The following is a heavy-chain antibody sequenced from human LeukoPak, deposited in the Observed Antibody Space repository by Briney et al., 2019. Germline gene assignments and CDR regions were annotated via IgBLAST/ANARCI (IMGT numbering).Heavy chain of an antibody. CDR1: GGSISSYY. V-gene: IGHV4-4*07. J-gene: IGHJ4*02. CDR2: IYTSGST. CDR3: ARAGWDYDSSGYLDY. Sequence: SETLSLXCTVSGGSISSYYWSWIRQPAGKGLEWIGRIYTSGSTNYNPSLKSRVTMAVDTSKNQFSLKLSSVPAADTAVYYCARAGWDYDSSGYLDYWGQGTLVTVSS. D-gene: IGHD3-22*01.